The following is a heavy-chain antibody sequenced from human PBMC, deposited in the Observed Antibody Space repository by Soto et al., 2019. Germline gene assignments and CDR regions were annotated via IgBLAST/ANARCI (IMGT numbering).Heavy chain of an antibody. V-gene: IGHV3-74*02. J-gene: IGHJ6*03. CDR3: ARGDCVGVPCYSLAGSFYYYMDV. CDR2: INSDGSVS. CDR1: GFTFSNYW. Sequence: EVQLVESGGGLGQPGGSLRLSCAASGFTFSNYWMYWVRQAPGTGLEWVSRINSDGSVSSHADSVSGRGTISRDNVKNTMYLHMDSLRAEDTAVYFCARGDCVGVPCYSLAGSFYYYMDVWGKGTTVTVFS. D-gene: IGHD2-15*01.